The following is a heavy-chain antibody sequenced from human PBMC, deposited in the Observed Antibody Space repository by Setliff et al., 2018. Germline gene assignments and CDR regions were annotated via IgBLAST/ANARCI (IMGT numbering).Heavy chain of an antibody. CDR2: IYHNGNT. CDR1: GGSISPYF. D-gene: IGHD3-16*01. Sequence: PSETLSLTCSVSGGSISPYFWSWIRQPPGKGLEWIGYIYHNGNTNFNPSLKTRVTMSVDTSKNQFALNLTSVTAADTAVYYCVRDRTASSYGLGVWGQGTTVTVSS. J-gene: IGHJ6*02. CDR3: VRDRTASSYGLGV. V-gene: IGHV4-59*01.